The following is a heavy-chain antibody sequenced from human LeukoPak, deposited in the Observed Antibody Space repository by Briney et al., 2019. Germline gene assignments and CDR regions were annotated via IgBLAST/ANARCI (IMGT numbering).Heavy chain of an antibody. CDR3: ARGGTYGSGRHQHTTLDY. Sequence: ESLSLTCTVSGGSISNDYWSWIQQAAGKELEWIGRISNRGSTNYNPSLKSRVTLSLDKFKKQFSLNLNSVTAADTAVYYCARGGTYGSGRHQHTTLDYWGQGTLVTVPS. D-gene: IGHD3-10*01. CDR2: ISNRGST. J-gene: IGHJ4*02. CDR1: GGSISNDY. V-gene: IGHV4-4*07.